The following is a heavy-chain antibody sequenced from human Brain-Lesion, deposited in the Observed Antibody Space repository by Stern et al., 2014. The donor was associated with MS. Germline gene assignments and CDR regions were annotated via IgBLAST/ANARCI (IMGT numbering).Heavy chain of an antibody. V-gene: IGHV3-21*02. CDR2: ISSSSTYI. Sequence: EVQLVESGGGLVKPGGSLGLSCAASGFNLSSYAMNWVRQAPGKGLEWVSSISSSSTYIYYADSVKGRFTISRDNAKNSLYLQMNSLRAEDTAVYYCASSIVVVPAAENKGFDPWGQGTLVTVSS. CDR1: GFNLSSYA. D-gene: IGHD2-2*01. J-gene: IGHJ5*02. CDR3: ASSIVVVPAAENKGFDP.